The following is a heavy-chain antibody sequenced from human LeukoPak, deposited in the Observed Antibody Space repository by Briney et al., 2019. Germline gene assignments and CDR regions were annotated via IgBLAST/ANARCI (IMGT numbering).Heavy chain of an antibody. D-gene: IGHD2-2*01. CDR1: GFTFGSYW. CDR3: ARAKLGYCSSTSCYALDY. J-gene: IGHJ4*02. V-gene: IGHV4-59*01. Sequence: GSLRLSCVASGFTFGSYWMSWIRQPPGKGLEWIGYIYYSGSTNYNPSLKSRVTISVDTSKNQFSLKLSSVTAADTAVYYCARAKLGYCSSTSCYALDYWGQGTLVTVSS. CDR2: IYYSGST.